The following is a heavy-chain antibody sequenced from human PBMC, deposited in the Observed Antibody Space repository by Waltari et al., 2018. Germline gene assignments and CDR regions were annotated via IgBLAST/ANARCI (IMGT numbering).Heavy chain of an antibody. D-gene: IGHD2-15*01. Sequence: QVQLVESGGGVVQPGGSLRLSCAASGFTFSSYGMHWVRQAPGKGLELVAFIRYDGSNKYYADSVKGRFTISRDNSKNTLYLQMNSLRAEDTAVYYCAKDLAATRAEYFQHWGQGTLVTVSS. J-gene: IGHJ1*01. CDR3: AKDLAATRAEYFQH. CDR1: GFTFSSYG. CDR2: IRYDGSNK. V-gene: IGHV3-30*02.